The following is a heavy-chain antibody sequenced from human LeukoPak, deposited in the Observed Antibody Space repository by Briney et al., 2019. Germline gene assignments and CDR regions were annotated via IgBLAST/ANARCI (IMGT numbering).Heavy chain of an antibody. D-gene: IGHD2-8*02. J-gene: IGHJ4*02. CDR1: GFTFSVSA. Sequence: PGGSLRLSCAASGFTFSVSAMHWVRQAPGKGLEWVAVLTYDGSNKYYADSVKGRFTISRDNSKNTLYLQVNSLRTEDTAVYYCAKGGDIVLGLWGSFDYWGQGTLVTVSS. CDR3: AKGGDIVLGLWGSFDY. V-gene: IGHV3-30*18. CDR2: LTYDGSNK.